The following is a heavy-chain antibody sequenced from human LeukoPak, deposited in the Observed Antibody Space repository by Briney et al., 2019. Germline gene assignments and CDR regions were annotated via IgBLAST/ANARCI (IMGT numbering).Heavy chain of an antibody. CDR3: AREMTTVIRGMDV. V-gene: IGHV4-30-4*01. Sequence: PSQTLSLTCTVSGGSISSGDYYWSWNRQPPGKGLEWIGYIYYSGSTYYNPSLKGRVTISVDTSKNQFSLKLSSVTAADTAVYYCAREMTTVIRGMDVWGQGTTVTVSS. J-gene: IGHJ6*02. CDR1: GGSISSGDYY. CDR2: IYYSGST. D-gene: IGHD4-17*01.